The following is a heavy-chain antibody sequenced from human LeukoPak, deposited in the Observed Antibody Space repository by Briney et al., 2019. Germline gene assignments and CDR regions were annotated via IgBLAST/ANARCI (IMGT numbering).Heavy chain of an antibody. D-gene: IGHD4/OR15-4a*01. J-gene: IGHJ3*01. Sequence: GGSLRLSCAASGFTFSRNYMHWVRQAPGKGLEWVSVICYGGSKEYYVASVSGRFIITKDYSKNPLNLQMNSLREDATAAYYCARENCDYGSGQPRDGVFDLWGQGTMVTVS. CDR3: ARENCDYGSGQPRDGVFDL. CDR2: ICYGGSKE. V-gene: IGHV3-33*01. CDR1: GFTFSRNY.